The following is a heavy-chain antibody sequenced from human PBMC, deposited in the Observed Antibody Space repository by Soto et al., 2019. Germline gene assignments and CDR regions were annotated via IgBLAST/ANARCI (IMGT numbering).Heavy chain of an antibody. J-gene: IGHJ6*02. CDR1: GGSISSGDYY. CDR3: ARDRNNYYGMDV. Sequence: SETLSLTCTVSGGSISSGDYYWSWIRQPPGKGLEWIGYIYYSGSTYYNPSLKSRVTISVDTSKNQFSLKLSSVTAADTAVYYCARDRNNYYGMDVWGQGTTVTVSS. V-gene: IGHV4-30-4*01. CDR2: IYYSGST.